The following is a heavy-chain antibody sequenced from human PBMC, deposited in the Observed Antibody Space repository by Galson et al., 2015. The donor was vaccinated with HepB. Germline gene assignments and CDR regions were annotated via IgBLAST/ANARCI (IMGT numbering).Heavy chain of an antibody. V-gene: IGHV3-23*01. CDR3: AKDVRWELLFDY. Sequence: SLRLSCAASGFTFSSYAMSWVRQAPGKGLEWVSAISGSGGSTYYADSVKGRFTISRDNSKNTLYLQMNSLRAEDTAVYYCAKDVRWELLFDYWGQGTLVTVSS. CDR2: ISGSGGST. J-gene: IGHJ4*02. D-gene: IGHD2-15*01. CDR1: GFTFSSYA.